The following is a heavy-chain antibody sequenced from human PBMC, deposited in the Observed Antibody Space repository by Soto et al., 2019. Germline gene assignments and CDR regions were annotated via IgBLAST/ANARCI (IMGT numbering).Heavy chain of an antibody. CDR2: ISSNGGST. Sequence: GGSLRLSCAASGFTFSSYAMHWVRQAPGKGLEYVSAISSNGGSTYYANSVKGRFTISRDNSKNTLYLQMGSLRAEDMAVYYCARGSQLRYFDWLTDYWGQGTLVTVSS. CDR1: GFTFSSYA. J-gene: IGHJ4*02. V-gene: IGHV3-64*01. D-gene: IGHD3-9*01. CDR3: ARGSQLRYFDWLTDY.